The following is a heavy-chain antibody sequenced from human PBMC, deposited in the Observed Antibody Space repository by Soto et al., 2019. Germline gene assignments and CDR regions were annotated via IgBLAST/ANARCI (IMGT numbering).Heavy chain of an antibody. CDR3: AKVERNRSLWFGELLRYYYYGMDV. J-gene: IGHJ6*02. CDR1: GFTFSSYG. Sequence: QVQLVESGGGVVQPGRSLRLSCAASGFTFSSYGMHWVRQAPGKGLEWVAVISYDGSNKYYADSVKGRFTISRDNSKNTLYLQMNSLRAEDTAVYYCAKVERNRSLWFGELLRYYYYGMDVWGQGTTVTVSS. D-gene: IGHD3-10*01. V-gene: IGHV3-30*18. CDR2: ISYDGSNK.